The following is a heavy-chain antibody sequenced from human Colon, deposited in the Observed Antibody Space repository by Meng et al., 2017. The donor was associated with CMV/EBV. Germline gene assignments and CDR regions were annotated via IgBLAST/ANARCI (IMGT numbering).Heavy chain of an antibody. J-gene: IGHJ3*02. CDR2: ISGSGGST. Sequence: GGSLRLSCAAPGFTFSSYAMSWVRQAPGKGLEWVSAISGSGGSTYYADSVKGQFTISRDNSKNTRYLQMNSLRAEATAVYYCAKMDNWDDKGGAFDNWGQGTMVTVSS. V-gene: IGHV3-23*01. CDR1: GFTFSSYA. CDR3: AKMDNWDDKGGAFDN. D-gene: IGHD1-20*01.